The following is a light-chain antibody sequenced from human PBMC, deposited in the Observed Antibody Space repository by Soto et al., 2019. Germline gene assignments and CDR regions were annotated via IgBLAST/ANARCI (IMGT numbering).Light chain of an antibody. CDR3: QQYGGSPWT. Sequence: DLIQSPGTLSMSPGERASLFCRSSQTVSGSLLAWYQQRPGQPPRLLIFDASRRATGIPERFSGSRSGTDFILTISRLEPEDFAVYYCQQYGGSPWTFGQGTKADI. V-gene: IGKV3-20*01. J-gene: IGKJ1*01. CDR2: DAS. CDR1: QTVSGSL.